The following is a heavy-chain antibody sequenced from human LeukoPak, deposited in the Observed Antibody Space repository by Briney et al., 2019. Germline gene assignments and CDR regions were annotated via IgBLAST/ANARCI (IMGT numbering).Heavy chain of an antibody. Sequence: SETLSLTCAVYGGSFSGYYWSWIRQPPGKGLEWIGEINHSGSTNYNPSLKSRVTISVDTFKNQFSLKLSSVTAADTAVYYCARAFRRGYSSGWQCSSEYYYYYMDVWGKGTTVTVSS. V-gene: IGHV4-34*01. CDR3: ARAFRRGYSSGWQCSSEYYYYYMDV. CDR1: GGSFSGYY. J-gene: IGHJ6*03. CDR2: INHSGST. D-gene: IGHD6-19*01.